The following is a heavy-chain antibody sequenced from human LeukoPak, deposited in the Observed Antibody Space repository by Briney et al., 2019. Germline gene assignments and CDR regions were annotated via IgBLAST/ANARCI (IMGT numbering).Heavy chain of an antibody. CDR2: TYYRSKWNY. CDR1: GDSVSSNNAV. CDR3: ARSVNSGCLDC. J-gene: IGHJ4*02. D-gene: IGHD3-10*01. V-gene: IGHV6-1*01. Sequence: SQTLSLTCAISGDSVSSNNAVWNWIRQSPSRGLEWLGKTYYRSKWNYDYAVSMKSRITINPDTSKNHFSLQLSSVTPEDTAVYYCARSVNSGCLDCWGQGVLVTVSS.